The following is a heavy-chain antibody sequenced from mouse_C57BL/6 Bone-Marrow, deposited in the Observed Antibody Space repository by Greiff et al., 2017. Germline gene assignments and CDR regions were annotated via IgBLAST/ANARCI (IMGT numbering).Heavy chain of an antibody. V-gene: IGHV1-69*01. Sequence: QVQLQQPGAELVMPGASVKLSCKASGYTFTSYWMHWVKQRPGQGLEWIGEIDPSDSYTNYNQKFKGKSTLTVDKSSSTAYMQLSSLTSEDSAVYYCARDYINYFYAMDYWGQGTSVTVSS. CDR1: GYTFTSYW. CDR2: IDPSDSYT. J-gene: IGHJ4*01. D-gene: IGHD2-5*01. CDR3: ARDYINYFYAMDY.